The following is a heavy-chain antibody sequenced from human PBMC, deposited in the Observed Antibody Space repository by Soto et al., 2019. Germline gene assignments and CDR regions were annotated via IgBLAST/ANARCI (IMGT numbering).Heavy chain of an antibody. CDR1: GGSISSYY. D-gene: IGHD6-6*01. J-gene: IGHJ6*02. Sequence: SETLSLTCTVSGGSISSYYWSWIRQPPGKGLEWIGYIYYSGSTNYNPSLKSRVTISVDTSKNQFSLKLSSVTAADTAVYYCARDVTAARLYGMDVWGQGTTVTVSS. V-gene: IGHV4-59*01. CDR2: IYYSGST. CDR3: ARDVTAARLYGMDV.